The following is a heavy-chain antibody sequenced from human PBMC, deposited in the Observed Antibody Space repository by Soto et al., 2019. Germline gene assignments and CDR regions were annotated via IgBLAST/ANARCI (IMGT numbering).Heavy chain of an antibody. CDR1: GGSISSYY. V-gene: IGHV4-59*01. CDR2: IYYSGST. J-gene: IGHJ6*02. Sequence: ETLSLTCTVSGGSISSYYWSWIRQPPGKGLEWIGYIYYSGSTNYNPSLKSRVTISVDTSKNQFSLKLSSVTAADTAVYYCARDATQSEYSSYYYGMDVWGQGTTVTVSS. CDR3: ARDATQSEYSSYYYGMDV. D-gene: IGHD6-6*01.